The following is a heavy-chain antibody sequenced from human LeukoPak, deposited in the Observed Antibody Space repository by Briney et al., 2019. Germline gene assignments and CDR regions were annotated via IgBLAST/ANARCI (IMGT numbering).Heavy chain of an antibody. Sequence: GGSLRLSCPASGFTFSDYSMSWVRQAPGKGLEWVSSISSSSDYIYYADSVKGRFTISRDNARNSLYLQMNSLRAEDTAVYYCARGSEAAAGAFDYWGQGALVTVPS. J-gene: IGHJ4*02. CDR1: GFTFSDYS. V-gene: IGHV3-21*01. D-gene: IGHD6-13*01. CDR2: ISSSSDYI. CDR3: ARGSEAAAGAFDY.